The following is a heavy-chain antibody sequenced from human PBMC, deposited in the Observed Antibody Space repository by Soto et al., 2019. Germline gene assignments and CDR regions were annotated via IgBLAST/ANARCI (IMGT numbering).Heavy chain of an antibody. CDR2: ISYDGSDK. D-gene: IGHD3-22*01. CDR3: AKDLNYYDTSGYLEGTDY. J-gene: IGHJ4*02. CDR1: RFTFSSYG. V-gene: IGHV3-30*18. Sequence: GGSLRLSCAASRFTFSSYGMHWVRQAQGKGLEWVALISYDGSDKYSAGSVKGRFTISRDNSKNTLYLQMNSLRAEDTAIYYCAKDLNYYDTSGYLEGTDYWGQGTLVTVSS.